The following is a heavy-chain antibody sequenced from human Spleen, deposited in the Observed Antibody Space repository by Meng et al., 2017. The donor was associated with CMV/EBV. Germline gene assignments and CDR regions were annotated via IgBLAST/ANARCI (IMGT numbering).Heavy chain of an antibody. CDR2: IERDGREK. CDR3: YMGHYSGA. Sequence: LRVSCEGSGCIFGDFWRSWVRQAPGKGLEWVASIERDGREKFYVDSVKGRFTISRDNAKNTLYLQMNSLRDDDTAVYYCYMGHYSGAWGQGTLVTVSS. J-gene: IGHJ5*02. D-gene: IGHD2-21*01. CDR1: GCIFGDFW. V-gene: IGHV3-7*01.